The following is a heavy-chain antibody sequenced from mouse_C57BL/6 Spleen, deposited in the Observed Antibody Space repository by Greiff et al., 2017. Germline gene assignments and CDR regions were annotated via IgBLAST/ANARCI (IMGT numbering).Heavy chain of an antibody. J-gene: IGHJ4*01. CDR3: ARLLRYAMDY. D-gene: IGHD1-1*01. Sequence: QVQLQQPGAELVRPGTSVKLSCKASGYTFTSYWMHWVKQRPGQGLEWIGVIDPSDSYTNYNQKFKGKATLTVDTSSSTAYMQLSSLTSEDSAVYYCARLLRYAMDYWGQGTSVTVSS. CDR2: IDPSDSYT. V-gene: IGHV1-59*01. CDR1: GYTFTSYW.